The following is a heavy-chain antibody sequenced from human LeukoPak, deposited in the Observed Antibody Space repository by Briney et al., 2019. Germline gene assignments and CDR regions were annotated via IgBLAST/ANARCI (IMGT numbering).Heavy chain of an antibody. CDR1: GGSISSYY. CDR2: IYYSGST. J-gene: IGHJ6*03. CDR3: ARGRVVAPAAVYYYYYYMDV. Sequence: PSETLSLTCTVSGGSISSYYWSWIRQPLGKGLEWIGYIYYSGSTNYNPSLKSRVTISVDTSKNQFSLKLSSVTAADTAVYYCARGRVVAPAAVYYYYYYMDVWGKGTTVTVSS. V-gene: IGHV4-59*01. D-gene: IGHD2-2*01.